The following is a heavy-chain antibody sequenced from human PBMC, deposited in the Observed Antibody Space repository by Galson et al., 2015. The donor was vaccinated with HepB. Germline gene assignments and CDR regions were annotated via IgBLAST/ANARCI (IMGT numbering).Heavy chain of an antibody. D-gene: IGHD1-26*01. J-gene: IGHJ4*02. CDR2: ISYDGSNK. CDR3: AKDRGVGATVLDY. V-gene: IGHV3-30-3*01. CDR1: GFTFSSYA. Sequence: SLRLSCAASGFTFSSYAMHWVRQAPGKGLEWVAVISYDGSNKYYADSVKGRFTISRDNSKNTLYLQMNSLRAEDTAVYYCAKDRGVGATVLDYWGQGTLVTVSS.